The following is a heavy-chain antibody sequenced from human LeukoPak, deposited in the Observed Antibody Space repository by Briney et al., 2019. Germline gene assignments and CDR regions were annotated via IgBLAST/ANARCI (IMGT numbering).Heavy chain of an antibody. Sequence: PSETLSLTCTVSGGSISSGDYYWSWIRQPPGKGLEWIGYIYHSGSTNYNPSLKSRVTISVDKSKNQFSLKLSSVTAADTAVYYCARVFHGYSSSWPFDYWGQGTLVTVSS. CDR2: IYHSGST. D-gene: IGHD6-13*01. J-gene: IGHJ4*02. V-gene: IGHV4-30-2*01. CDR1: GGSISSGDYY. CDR3: ARVFHGYSSSWPFDY.